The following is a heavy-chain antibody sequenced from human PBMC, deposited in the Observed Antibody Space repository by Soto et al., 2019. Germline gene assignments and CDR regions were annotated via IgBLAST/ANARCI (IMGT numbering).Heavy chain of an antibody. CDR2: MYKSGST. CDR1: GASISGYY. J-gene: IGHJ4*02. Sequence: SETLCLTCTVSGASISGYYWTWIRQPPGKGLEWIGFMYKSGSTHYNPSLKSRVTISLDTSKNQFPLNLRSVTAADTAVYYCASMGYHYGSGSYPLDYWGQGTLVTVSS. D-gene: IGHD3-10*01. CDR3: ASMGYHYGSGSYPLDY. V-gene: IGHV4-59*08.